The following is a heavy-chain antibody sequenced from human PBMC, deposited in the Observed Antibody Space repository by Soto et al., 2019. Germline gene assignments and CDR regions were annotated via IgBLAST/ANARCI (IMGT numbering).Heavy chain of an antibody. Sequence: QVQLVQSGAEVKKPGSSVKVSCKASGGTFSSYAISWVRQAPGQGLEWMGGIIPIFGTANYAQKFQGRVTITADESTSTAYMELSSLRSEDTAVYYCARGYYDSSGARYYYYYGMDVWCQGTTVTVSS. D-gene: IGHD3-22*01. J-gene: IGHJ6*02. CDR2: IIPIFGTA. V-gene: IGHV1-69*01. CDR3: ARGYYDSSGARYYYYYGMDV. CDR1: GGTFSSYA.